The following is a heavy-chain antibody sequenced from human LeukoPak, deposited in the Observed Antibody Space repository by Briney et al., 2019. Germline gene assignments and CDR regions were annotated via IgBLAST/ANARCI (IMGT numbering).Heavy chain of an antibody. D-gene: IGHD1-26*01. Sequence: GRSLRLSCSASGLSFISYGMHWIRQAPGKGLEWVAVIWYDGKNKYYTDSVRGRFTISRDNSKNTLYLQMNRLRAEDTAVYYCAKDRGVSGSYYDYWGQGTLVTVSS. CDR1: GLSFISYG. CDR3: AKDRGVSGSYYDY. V-gene: IGHV3-33*06. CDR2: IWYDGKNK. J-gene: IGHJ4*02.